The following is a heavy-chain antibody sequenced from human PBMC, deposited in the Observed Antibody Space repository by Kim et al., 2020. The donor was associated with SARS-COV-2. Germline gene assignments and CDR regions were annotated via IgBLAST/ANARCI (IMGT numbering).Heavy chain of an antibody. J-gene: IGHJ4*02. V-gene: IGHV4-34*01. CDR3: AMRDFDY. CDR2: HIGST. Sequence: HIGSTTYNPSLKSRVTISVDTSKNQFSLKLSSVTAADTAVYYCAMRDFDYWGQGTLVTVSS.